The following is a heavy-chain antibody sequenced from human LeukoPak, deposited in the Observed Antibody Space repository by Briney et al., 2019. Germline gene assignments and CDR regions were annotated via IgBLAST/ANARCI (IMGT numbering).Heavy chain of an antibody. CDR1: GFSFSLYA. CDR3: AKAVTGSYLKWFDP. Sequence: GGSLRLSCAASGFSFSLYAMNWVRQAPGKGLEWVSTIIETGASPYYADSVRGRFTVSRDSSKNMFYLQMNSLRAGDTAIYYCAKAVTGSYLKWFDPWGQGTLVTVSS. CDR2: IIETGASP. V-gene: IGHV3-23*01. D-gene: IGHD1-26*01. J-gene: IGHJ5*02.